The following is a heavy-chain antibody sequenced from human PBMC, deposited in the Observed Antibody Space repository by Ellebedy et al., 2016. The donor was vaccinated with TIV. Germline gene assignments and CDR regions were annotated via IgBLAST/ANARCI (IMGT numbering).Heavy chain of an antibody. V-gene: IGHV1-2*04. CDR2: INPNSGGT. CDR3: AATSDGYSLDAFDI. D-gene: IGHD5-24*01. Sequence: AASVKVSCKASGYTFTGYYMHWVRQAPGQGLEWMGWINPNSGGTNYAQKFQGWVTMTRDTSISTAYMELSRLRSDDTAVYYCAATSDGYSLDAFDIWGQGTMVTVYS. J-gene: IGHJ3*02. CDR1: GYTFTGYY.